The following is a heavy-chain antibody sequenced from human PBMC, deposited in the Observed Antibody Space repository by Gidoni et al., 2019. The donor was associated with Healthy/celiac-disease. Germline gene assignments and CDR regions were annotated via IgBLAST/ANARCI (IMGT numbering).Heavy chain of an antibody. V-gene: IGHV3-7*03. CDR3: ARDQRDSSSWYVSWKASPVDY. Sequence: EVQLVESGGGLVQPGGSLRTHCAASGFPCSTDWMSWARQAPGKGLEWVANIKQDGSEKYYVDSVKGRFTISRENAKNSLYLKMNSLRAEDTAVYDWARDQRDSSSWYVSWKASPVDYWGQGTLVTVSS. CDR2: IKQDGSEK. J-gene: IGHJ4*02. D-gene: IGHD6-13*01. CDR1: GFPCSTDW.